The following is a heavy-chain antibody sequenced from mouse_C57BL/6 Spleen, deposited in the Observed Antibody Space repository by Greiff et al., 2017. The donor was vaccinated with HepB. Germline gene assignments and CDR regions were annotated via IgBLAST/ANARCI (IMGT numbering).Heavy chain of an antibody. CDR2: IYPGDGDT. J-gene: IGHJ3*01. CDR1: GYAFSSYW. V-gene: IGHV1-80*01. D-gene: IGHD1-1*01. CDR3: ARDYYGSSYQAWFAY. Sequence: VQLQQSGAELVKPGASVKISCKASGYAFSSYWMNWVKQRPGKGLEWIGQIYPGDGDTNYNEKFKGKATLTEDKSSSTAYMQLSSLTSEDTAVYFCARDYYGSSYQAWFAYWGQGTLVTVSA.